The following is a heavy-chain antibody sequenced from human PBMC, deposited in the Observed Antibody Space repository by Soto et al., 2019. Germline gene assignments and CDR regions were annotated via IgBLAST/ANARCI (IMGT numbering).Heavy chain of an antibody. CDR2: ISGYNGNT. CDR1: GYTFSNYG. CDR3: ARGVGSGSYYNQYNWFDP. Sequence: ASVKVSCKASGYTFSNYGISWVRQAPGQGLEWMGWISGYNGNTNHAQKLQGRVTMTTDTSTSTAYMELRSLRSDDTAVYYCARGVGSGSYYNQYNWFDPWAQGTLVTVPS. J-gene: IGHJ5*02. D-gene: IGHD3-10*01. V-gene: IGHV1-18*01.